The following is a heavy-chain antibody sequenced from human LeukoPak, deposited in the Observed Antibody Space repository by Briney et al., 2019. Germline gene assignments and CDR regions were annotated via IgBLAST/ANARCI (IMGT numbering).Heavy chain of an antibody. V-gene: IGHV3-21*01. Sequence: PGGSLRLSCAASGLTFSSYSMNWVRQAPGKGLEWVSSISSSSSYIYYADSVKGRFTISRDNAKNSLYLQMNSLRAEDTAVYYCARMSAFYYDSSAYYWGQGTLVTVSS. CDR1: GLTFSSYS. D-gene: IGHD3-22*01. CDR3: ARMSAFYYDSSAYY. CDR2: ISSSSSYI. J-gene: IGHJ4*02.